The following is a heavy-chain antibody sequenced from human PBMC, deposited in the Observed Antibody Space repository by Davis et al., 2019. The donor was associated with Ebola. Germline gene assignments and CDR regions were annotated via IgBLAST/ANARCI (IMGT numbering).Heavy chain of an antibody. J-gene: IGHJ6*02. CDR2: MNPNCGNT. V-gene: IGHV1-8*02. Sequence: ASVNVSCKASGYTFTSYDINWVRQATGQGLEWMGWMNPNCGNTGYAQKVQGRVTMTRNTSISTAYMELSSLRSEDTAVYYCASFRVVGATGPGDYYYGMDVWGQGTTVTVSS. D-gene: IGHD1-26*01. CDR3: ASFRVVGATGPGDYYYGMDV. CDR1: GYTFTSYD.